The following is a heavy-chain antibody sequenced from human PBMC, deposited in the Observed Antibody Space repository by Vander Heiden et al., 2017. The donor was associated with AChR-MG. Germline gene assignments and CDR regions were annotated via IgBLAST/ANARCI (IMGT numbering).Heavy chain of an antibody. CDR2: IYHSEST. J-gene: IGHJ6*04. CDR3: ARLVFGSVDV. V-gene: IGHV4-38-2*01. D-gene: IGHD3-3*01. Sequence: QVQLQESGPGLMKPSETLSLTCAVSGYSTRSTYYWGWIRQPPGKRLEWIGSIYHSESTYYNPSHEGRVTIFVDTSKNQFSLKLSSVTAADTAVYYCARLVFGSVDVWGTGTTVTVSS. CDR1: GYSTRSTYY.